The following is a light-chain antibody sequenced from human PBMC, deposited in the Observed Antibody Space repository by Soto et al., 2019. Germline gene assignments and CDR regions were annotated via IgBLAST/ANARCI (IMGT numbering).Light chain of an antibody. CDR2: EVS. Sequence: QSALTQPASVSGSPGQSITISCTGTSSDVGTYNLVSWYQRHPGKAPKLMIYEVSKRPSGVSNRFSGSKSGNTASLTISGLQAEDEADYYGCSYETSSTFLFGGGTKVTVL. CDR1: SSDVGTYNL. J-gene: IGLJ2*01. V-gene: IGLV2-23*02. CDR3: CSYETSSTFL.